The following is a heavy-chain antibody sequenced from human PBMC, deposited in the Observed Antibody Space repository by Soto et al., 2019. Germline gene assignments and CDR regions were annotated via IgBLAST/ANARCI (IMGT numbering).Heavy chain of an antibody. V-gene: IGHV1-18*01. Sequence: QVQLVQSGAEVKKPGASVKVSCKASGYTFTSYGINWVRQAPGQGLEWMGWISDNNGNTHYAQKIQGRVTMTTDTTTSTAYMELRSLRSDDTAVYYCARVQSGYDFAYWGQGTLVTVSS. J-gene: IGHJ4*02. CDR2: ISDNNGNT. CDR1: GYTFTSYG. CDR3: ARVQSGYDFAY. D-gene: IGHD5-12*01.